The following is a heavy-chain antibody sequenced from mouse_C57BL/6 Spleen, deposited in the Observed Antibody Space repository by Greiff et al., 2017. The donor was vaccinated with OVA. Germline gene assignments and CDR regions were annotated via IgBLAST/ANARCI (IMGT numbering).Heavy chain of an antibody. CDR1: GYSITSGYY. CDR2: ISYDGSN. CDR3: ARDYYGSRGGFDY. V-gene: IGHV3-6*01. Sequence: EVQLQESGPGLVKPSQSLSLTCSVTGYSITSGYYWNWIRQFPGNKLEWMGYISYDGSNNYNPSLKNRISITRDTSKNQFFLKLNSVTTEDTATYYCARDYYGSRGGFDYWGQGTTLTVSS. J-gene: IGHJ2*01. D-gene: IGHD1-1*01.